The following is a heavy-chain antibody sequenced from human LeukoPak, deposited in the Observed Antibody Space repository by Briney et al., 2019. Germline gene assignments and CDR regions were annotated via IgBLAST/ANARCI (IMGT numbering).Heavy chain of an antibody. CDR3: ARGRIAAAGTGYFQH. Sequence: ASVKVSCKASGYTFTSYDINWVRQATGLGLEWMGWMNPNSGNTGYAQKFQGRVTMTRNTSISTAYMELSSLRSEDTAVYYCARGRIAAAGTGYFQHWGQGTLVTVSS. CDR2: MNPNSGNT. V-gene: IGHV1-8*01. CDR1: GYTFTSYD. J-gene: IGHJ1*01. D-gene: IGHD6-13*01.